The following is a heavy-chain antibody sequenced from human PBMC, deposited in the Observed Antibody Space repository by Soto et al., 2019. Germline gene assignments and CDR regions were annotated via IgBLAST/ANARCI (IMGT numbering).Heavy chain of an antibody. V-gene: IGHV1-69*02. J-gene: IGHJ4*02. Sequence: QVQLVQSGAEVKKPGSSVKVSCKASGGTFSSYTISWVRLAPGQGLEWMGRIIPILGLANYAQKFQGRVTXXADKSTSAAYMELSSLTSEDTAVYYCAREGGAPDYWGQGTLVTVSS. CDR2: IIPILGLA. CDR1: GGTFSSYT. CDR3: AREGGAPDY. D-gene: IGHD1-26*01.